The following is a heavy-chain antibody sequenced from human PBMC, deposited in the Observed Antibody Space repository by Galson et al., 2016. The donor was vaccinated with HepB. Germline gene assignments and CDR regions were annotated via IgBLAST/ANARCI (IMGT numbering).Heavy chain of an antibody. D-gene: IGHD3-3*01. V-gene: IGHV1-69*06. Sequence: SVKVSCKASGGIFSNYAISWVRQAPGQGLEWMGGIIPMFGTTNYANYAQKFQGRVTITADKSTSTAYMELSSLRSEDTAVYYCASPYYDFWSGYYPSYYYYGMDVWGQGTTVTVSS. CDR3: ASPYYDFWSGYYPSYYYYGMDV. CDR1: GGIFSNYA. CDR2: IIPMFGTTNYA. J-gene: IGHJ6*02.